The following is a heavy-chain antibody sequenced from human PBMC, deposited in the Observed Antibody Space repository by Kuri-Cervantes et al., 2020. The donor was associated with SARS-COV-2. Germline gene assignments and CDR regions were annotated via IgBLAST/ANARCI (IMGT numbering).Heavy chain of an antibody. J-gene: IGHJ3*01. D-gene: IGHD1-26*01. CDR3: ARWPPGSYRPHDAFDV. Sequence: SETLSLTCTVSGGSISGSGYYWAWIRQPPGKGLEWMGHIHYRETTYYNPSLKSRATISVDTSKNQFSLKLNSVTAADTAVYSCARWPPGSYRPHDAFDVWGQGTMGTVSS. V-gene: IGHV4-39*01. CDR2: IHYRETT. CDR1: GGSISGSGYY.